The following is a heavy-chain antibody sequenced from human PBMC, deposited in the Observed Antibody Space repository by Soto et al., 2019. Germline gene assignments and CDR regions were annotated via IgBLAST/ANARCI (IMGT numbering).Heavy chain of an antibody. CDR2: IYHSGST. CDR3: ARDVGVWTSYGMDV. D-gene: IGHD1-26*01. CDR1: GGSISSGGYS. V-gene: IGHV4-30-2*01. J-gene: IGHJ6*02. Sequence: NPSETLSLTCAVSGGSISSGGYSWSWIRQPPGKGLEWIGYIYHSGSTYYDPSLKSRVTISVDRSKNQFSLKLSSVTAADTAVYYCARDVGVWTSYGMDVWGQGTTVTVSS.